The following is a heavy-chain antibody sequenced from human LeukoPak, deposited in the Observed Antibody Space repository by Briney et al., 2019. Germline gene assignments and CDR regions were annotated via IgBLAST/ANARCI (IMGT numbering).Heavy chain of an antibody. CDR2: ISGSGGST. J-gene: IGHJ4*02. CDR3: AKDVVVVVAATFDY. V-gene: IGHV3-23*01. Sequence: GGSLRLSCAASGFTFSSYAMSWVCQAPGKGLEWVSAISGSGGSTYYADSVKGRFTISRDNSKNTLYLQMNSLRAEDTAVYYCAKDVVVVVAATFDYWGQGTLVTVSS. CDR1: GFTFSSYA. D-gene: IGHD2-15*01.